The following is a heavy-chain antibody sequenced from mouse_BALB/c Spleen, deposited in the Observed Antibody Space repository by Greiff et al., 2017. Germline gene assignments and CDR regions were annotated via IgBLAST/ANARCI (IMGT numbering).Heavy chain of an antibody. Sequence: VQLVESGPGLVAPSQSLSITCTVSGFSLTSYGVHWVRQPPGKGLEWLGVIWAGGSTNYNSALMSRLSISKDNSKSQVFLKMNSLQTDDTAMYYCARDDTTVVATKGFAYWGQGTLVTVSA. V-gene: IGHV2-9*02. D-gene: IGHD1-1*01. CDR2: IWAGGST. CDR1: GFSLTSYG. CDR3: ARDDTTVVATKGFAY. J-gene: IGHJ3*01.